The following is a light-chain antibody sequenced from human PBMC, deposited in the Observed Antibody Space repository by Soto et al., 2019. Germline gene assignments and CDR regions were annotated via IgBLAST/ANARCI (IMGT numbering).Light chain of an antibody. CDR3: QQRSNCPSIT. CDR2: DAT. V-gene: IGKV3-11*01. CDR1: QSVSSY. Sequence: EIVLTQSPATLSLSPGETATLSCRASQSVSSYLAWYQQKPGQAPRLLIYDATNRATSIPARFSGSGSGTDFTLAICSLEPEDFAVYYCQQRSNCPSITFGQGTRLEIK. J-gene: IGKJ5*01.